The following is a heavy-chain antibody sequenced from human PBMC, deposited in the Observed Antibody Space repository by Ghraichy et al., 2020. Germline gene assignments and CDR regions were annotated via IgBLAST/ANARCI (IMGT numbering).Heavy chain of an antibody. CDR2: IFSGGAT. J-gene: IGHJ3*02. CDR3: AASWDRDI. V-gene: IGHV3-53*01. Sequence: SLRLSCAASGFTVSNNYMSWVRQAPGKGLEWVSIIFSGGATYYADSVKGRFTISRDNSKNTLYLQMNSLRPEDTAVYYCAASWDRDIWGQGTMVTVS. CDR1: GFTVSNNY. D-gene: IGHD1-26*01.